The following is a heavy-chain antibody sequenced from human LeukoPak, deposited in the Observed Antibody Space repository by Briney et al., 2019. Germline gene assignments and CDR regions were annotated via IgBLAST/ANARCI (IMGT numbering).Heavy chain of an antibody. V-gene: IGHV3-15*01. Sequence: PGGSLRLSCAASGFTFSNAWMSWVRQAPGKGLEWVGRIKSKTYGGTTDYAAPVKGRFTISRDDSKNTLYLQMNSLKTEDTAVYYCTTDGIVVLPAAYTYFFDYWGQGTLVTVSS. D-gene: IGHD2-2*01. CDR2: IKSKTYGGTT. CDR1: GFTFSNAW. J-gene: IGHJ4*02. CDR3: TTDGIVVLPAAYTYFFDY.